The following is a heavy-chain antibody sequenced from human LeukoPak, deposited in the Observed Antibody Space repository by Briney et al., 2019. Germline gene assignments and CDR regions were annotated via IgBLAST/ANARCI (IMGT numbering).Heavy chain of an antibody. CDR1: GFTFSSYS. Sequence: GGSLRLSCAASGFTFSSYSMNWFRQAPGKGLEWVSSISSSSSYIYYADSVKGRFTISRDNAKNSLYLQMNSLRAEDTAVYYCARDRGAAAGDLDYWGQGTLVTVSS. J-gene: IGHJ4*02. D-gene: IGHD6-13*01. CDR3: ARDRGAAAGDLDY. V-gene: IGHV3-21*01. CDR2: ISSSSSYI.